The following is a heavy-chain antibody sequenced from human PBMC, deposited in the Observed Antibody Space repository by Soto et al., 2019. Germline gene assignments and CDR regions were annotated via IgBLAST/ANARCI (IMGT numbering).Heavy chain of an antibody. D-gene: IGHD3-3*01. J-gene: IGHJ5*02. CDR2: ISAYNGNT. CDR1: GYTFTSYG. CDR3: ARDGYYDFWGGYRTNWFDP. V-gene: IGHV1-18*01. Sequence: ASVKVSCKASGYTFTSYGISWVRQAPGQGLEWMGWISAYNGNTNYAQKLQGRVSMTTDTSTSTAYMELRSLRSDDTAVYYCARDGYYDFWGGYRTNWFDPWGQGTLVTVSS.